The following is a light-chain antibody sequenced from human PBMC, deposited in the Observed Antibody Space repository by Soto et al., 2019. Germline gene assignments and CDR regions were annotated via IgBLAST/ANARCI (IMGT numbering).Light chain of an antibody. V-gene: IGKV3-20*01. Sequence: EIVLTQSPGTLSLSPGERATLSCRASQSDSSSYLAWYQQRPGQAPRLLIFGASYRATGVPDRFSGSGSGTDFTLTISRLEPEDFAVYYCQQYSSSPPEFTFGPGTKVDSK. CDR3: QQYSSSPPEFT. CDR1: QSDSSSY. CDR2: GAS. J-gene: IGKJ3*01.